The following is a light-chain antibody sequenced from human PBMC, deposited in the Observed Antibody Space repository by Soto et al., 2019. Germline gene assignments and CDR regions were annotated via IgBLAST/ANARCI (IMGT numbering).Light chain of an antibody. Sequence: MVLTQSPGTLSLSPGERATLSCRGSQSISTSYLAWYQQKPGQSPRLLIYGASNRATGIPDRFGGSGSGTDFTLTISRLEPEDFAVYYCQHYGTSSWTFGQGTKVEIK. J-gene: IGKJ1*01. CDR2: GAS. CDR3: QHYGTSSWT. CDR1: QSISTSY. V-gene: IGKV3-20*01.